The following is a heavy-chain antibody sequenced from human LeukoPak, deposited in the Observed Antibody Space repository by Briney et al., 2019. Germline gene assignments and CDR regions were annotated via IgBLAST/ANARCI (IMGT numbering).Heavy chain of an antibody. D-gene: IGHD3-16*01. CDR2: IKEDGSEK. CDR3: ARQGDDY. Sequence: GGSLRLSCAASGFTFSSYSMNWVRQAPGKGLECVANIKEDGSEKYYVDSVKGRFTIFRDNAKNSLYLQMNSLRAEDTAVYYCARQGDDYWGHGTLVTVSS. J-gene: IGHJ4*01. CDR1: GFTFSSYS. V-gene: IGHV3-7*01.